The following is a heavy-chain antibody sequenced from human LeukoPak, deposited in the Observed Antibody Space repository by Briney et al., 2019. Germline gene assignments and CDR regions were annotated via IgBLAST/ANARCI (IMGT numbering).Heavy chain of an antibody. Sequence: ASVKVSRKASGGTFSSYAISWVRQAPGQGLEWMGRIIPILGIANYAQKFQGRVTITADKSTSTAYLQLSSLRSEDTAVYYCVRDGIAPYCSGGSCYLDYWGQGTLVTVSS. D-gene: IGHD2-15*01. CDR2: IIPILGIA. CDR3: VRDGIAPYCSGGSCYLDY. V-gene: IGHV1-69*10. CDR1: GGTFSSYA. J-gene: IGHJ4*02.